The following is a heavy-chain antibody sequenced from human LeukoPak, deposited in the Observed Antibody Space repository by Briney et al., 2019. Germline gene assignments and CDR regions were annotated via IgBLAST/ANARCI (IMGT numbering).Heavy chain of an antibody. CDR2: ISYDGSNK. CDR1: GFTFSSYA. Sequence: GGSLRLSCAASGFTFSSYAMHWVRQAPGKGLEWVAVISYDGSNKYYADSVKGRFTISRDNSKNTLYLQMNSLRAEDTAVYYCAGDREHTYDFWSGYYYYYYGMDVWGQGTTVTVSS. V-gene: IGHV3-30-3*01. CDR3: AGDREHTYDFWSGYYYYYYGMDV. J-gene: IGHJ6*02. D-gene: IGHD3-3*01.